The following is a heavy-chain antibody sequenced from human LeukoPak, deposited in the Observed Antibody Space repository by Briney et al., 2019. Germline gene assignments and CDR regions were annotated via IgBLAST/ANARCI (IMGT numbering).Heavy chain of an antibody. D-gene: IGHD2-2*01. J-gene: IGHJ4*02. CDR2: IYPGGNYT. CDR1: GYIFTSHF. Sequence: ASVKVSCKAAGYIFTSHFMHWVRQAPGQGLEWMGIIYPGGNYTNYAQKFHDRVTMTRDTSASTIYMELSSLKSEDTAVYYCARATDQEFDHWGQGTVVTVSS. V-gene: IGHV1-46*01. CDR3: ARATDQEFDH.